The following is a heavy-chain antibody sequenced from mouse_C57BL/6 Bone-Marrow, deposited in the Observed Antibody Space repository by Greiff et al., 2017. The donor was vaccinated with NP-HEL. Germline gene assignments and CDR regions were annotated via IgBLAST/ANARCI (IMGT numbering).Heavy chain of an antibody. V-gene: IGHV14-1*01. CDR2: IYPEDGDT. Sequence: EVQLQQSGAELVRPGASVKLSCTASGFNIKDYYMHWVKQRPEQGLEWIGGIYPEDGDTEYAPKFQGKATMTADTSSNTAYLQLSSLTADDAAFYYCTSIRALLDYWGQGTTLTVSS. CDR3: TSIRALLDY. J-gene: IGHJ2*01. D-gene: IGHD1-1*01. CDR1: GFNIKDYY.